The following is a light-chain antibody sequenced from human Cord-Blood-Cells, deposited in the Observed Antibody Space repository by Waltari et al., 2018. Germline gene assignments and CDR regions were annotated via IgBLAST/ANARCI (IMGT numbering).Light chain of an antibody. Sequence: EIVLTQSPATLSLSPGERATLSCRASQSVSSYLAWYQQKPGQAPRLLIYDASNRATGIPDRFSGSGSRTDFTLNISRLEPEDIAVYYCQQYSSTPRTFGQGTKVEIK. V-gene: IGKV3-20*01. J-gene: IGKJ1*01. CDR2: DAS. CDR3: QQYSSTPRT. CDR1: QSVSSY.